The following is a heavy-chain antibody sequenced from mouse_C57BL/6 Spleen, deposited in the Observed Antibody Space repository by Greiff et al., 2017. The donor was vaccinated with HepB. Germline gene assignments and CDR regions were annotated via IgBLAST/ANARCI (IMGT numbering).Heavy chain of an antibody. CDR3: ARHEEVYGYDSEAWFAY. Sequence: VKLVESGAELVKPGASVKLSCKASGYTFTEYTIHWVKQRSGQGLEWIGWFYPGSGSIKYNEKFKDKATLTADKSSSTVYMELSRLTSEDSAVYVCARHEEVYGYDSEAWFAYWGQGTLVTVSA. J-gene: IGHJ3*01. V-gene: IGHV1-62-2*01. CDR2: FYPGSGSI. D-gene: IGHD2-2*01. CDR1: GYTFTEYT.